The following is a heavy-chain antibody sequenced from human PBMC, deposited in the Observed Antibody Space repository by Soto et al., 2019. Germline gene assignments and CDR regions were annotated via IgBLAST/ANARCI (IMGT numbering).Heavy chain of an antibody. D-gene: IGHD1-1*01. CDR3: ARTERGGTLYYYYGMDV. Sequence: QVQLQESGPGLVKPSQTLSLTCTVSGGSISSGDYYWSWIRQPPGKGLEWIGYIYYNGITYYNPSLKSRVIISVDTSKNQFSLKLSSVTAADTAVYYCARTERGGTLYYYYGMDVWGQGTTVTVSS. CDR1: GGSISSGDYY. V-gene: IGHV4-30-4*01. CDR2: IYYNGIT. J-gene: IGHJ6*02.